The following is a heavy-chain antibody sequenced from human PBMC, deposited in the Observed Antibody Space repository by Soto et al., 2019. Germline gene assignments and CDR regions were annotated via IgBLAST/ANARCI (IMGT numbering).Heavy chain of an antibody. CDR3: ARDRVSRSGYDAFDI. V-gene: IGHV4-59*01. CDR2: IYYNETT. J-gene: IGHJ3*02. CDR1: GGSISSYY. Sequence: KPSENLSLTCTVSGGSISSYYWSWIRQPPGRGLEWIGYIYYNETTDYNPSLKSRVTISGDTSKNQFSLKLSSVTAADTAVYYCARDRVSRSGYDAFDIWGQGTWGTVS. D-gene: IGHD6-13*01.